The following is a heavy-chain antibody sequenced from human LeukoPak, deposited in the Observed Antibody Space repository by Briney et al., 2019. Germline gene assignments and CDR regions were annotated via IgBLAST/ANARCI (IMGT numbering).Heavy chain of an antibody. V-gene: IGHV1-18*01. CDR2: ISAYNGNT. Sequence: ASVKVSCKASGYTFTSYDINWVRQATGQGLEWMGWISAYNGNTNYAQKLQGRVTMTTDTSTSTAYMELRSLRSDDTAVYYCARVSPVEGFYYYYGMDVWGQGTTVTVSS. D-gene: IGHD2-15*01. CDR1: GYTFTSYD. J-gene: IGHJ6*02. CDR3: ARVSPVEGFYYYYGMDV.